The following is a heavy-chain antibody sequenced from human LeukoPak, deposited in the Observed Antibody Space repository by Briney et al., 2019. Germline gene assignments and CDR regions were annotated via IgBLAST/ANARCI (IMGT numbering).Heavy chain of an antibody. CDR3: ARTRGQYYYDSSGYPFDY. V-gene: IGHV2-70*11. Sequence: SGPTLVNPTQTLTLTCTFSGFLLSTTGMCVSWIRQPPGKALEWLARFDWDDDKHYSTSLKTRLTISKDTSKNQVVLTMTNMDPADTATYYCARTRGQYYYDSSGYPFDYWGQGTLVTVSS. CDR1: GFLLSTTGMC. CDR2: FDWDDDK. D-gene: IGHD3-22*01. J-gene: IGHJ4*02.